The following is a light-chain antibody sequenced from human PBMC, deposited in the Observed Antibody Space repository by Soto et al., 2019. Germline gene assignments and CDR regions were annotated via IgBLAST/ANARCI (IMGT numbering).Light chain of an antibody. V-gene: IGKV2-28*01. Sequence: DIVMTQSPLSLPVTPGEPASISCRSSESLLHSNGYNYFHWYLQKPGQSPHLLIYLGSNRASGVPDRLSGSGSGTDFTLKISRVEAEDVWVYYCMQALQTPRTFGPGTKVEIK. CDR3: MQALQTPRT. CDR2: LGS. J-gene: IGKJ3*01. CDR1: ESLLHSNGYNY.